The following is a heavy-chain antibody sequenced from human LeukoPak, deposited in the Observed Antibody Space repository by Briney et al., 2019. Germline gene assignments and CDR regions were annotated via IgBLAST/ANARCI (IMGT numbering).Heavy chain of an antibody. CDR2: ISAYNGNT. Sequence: ASVKVSCEASGYTFTSYGISWVRQAPGQGLEWMGWISAYNGNTNYAQKLQGRVTMTTDTSTGTAYMELRSLRSDDTAVYYCARDYSGSYQQAFDIWGQGRIVSVSS. D-gene: IGHD1-26*01. CDR1: GYTFTSYG. J-gene: IGHJ3*02. CDR3: ARDYSGSYQQAFDI. V-gene: IGHV1-18*01.